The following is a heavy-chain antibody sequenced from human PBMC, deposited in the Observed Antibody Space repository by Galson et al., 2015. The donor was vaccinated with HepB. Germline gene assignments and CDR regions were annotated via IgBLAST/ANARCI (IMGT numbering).Heavy chain of an antibody. CDR2: ISGSGGST. CDR3: AARNYYDSSGYYRGVDY. Sequence: LRLSCAASGFTFSSYAMSWVRQAPGKGLEWVSAISGSGGSTYYADSVKGRFTISRDNSKNTLYLQMNSLRAEDTAVYYCAARNYYDSSGYYRGVDYWGQGTLVTVSS. J-gene: IGHJ4*02. CDR1: GFTFSSYA. V-gene: IGHV3-23*01. D-gene: IGHD3-22*01.